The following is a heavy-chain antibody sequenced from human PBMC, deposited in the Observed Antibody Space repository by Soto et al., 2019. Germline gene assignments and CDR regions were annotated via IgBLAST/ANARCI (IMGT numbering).Heavy chain of an antibody. D-gene: IGHD4-4*01. Sequence: ASVKVSCKASGGTFSSYAISWVRQAPGQGLEWMGGIIPIFGTANYAQKFQGRVTITADKSTSTAYMELSSLRSEGTAVYYCARVYSNYYYYGMDVWGQGTTVTVSS. CDR3: ARVYSNYYYYGMDV. J-gene: IGHJ6*02. CDR2: IIPIFGTA. V-gene: IGHV1-69*06. CDR1: GGTFSSYA.